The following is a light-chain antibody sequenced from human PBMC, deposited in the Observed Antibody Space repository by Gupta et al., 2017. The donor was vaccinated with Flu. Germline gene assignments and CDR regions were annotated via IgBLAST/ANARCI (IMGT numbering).Light chain of an antibody. J-gene: IGKJ1*01. CDR1: QSISGW. Sequence: DIQMTQSPSTLSASVGDRVTITYRASQSISGWLAWYQQKPGKAPRLLVYEASSLESGVRSRFSGSGSGTEFTLSISSLQPDDSATYYCQQYNYYWTFGQGTKVEVK. CDR3: QQYNYYWT. CDR2: EAS. V-gene: IGKV1-5*03.